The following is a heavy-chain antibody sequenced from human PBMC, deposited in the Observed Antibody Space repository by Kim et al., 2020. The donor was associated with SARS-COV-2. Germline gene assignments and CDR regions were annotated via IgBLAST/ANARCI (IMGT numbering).Heavy chain of an antibody. J-gene: IGHJ6*02. CDR2: ISSDGSKQ. CDR1: GFIFSSYA. Sequence: GGSLRLSCAASGFIFSSYAMHWVRQAPGKGLEWVAVISSDGSKQYYANSVKGRFTISRDNFKNTLYLRMNSLRAEDTAVYYCARGESGSYYAFYYYGMDVWGQGTTVTVSS. D-gene: IGHD1-26*01. V-gene: IGHV3-30*04. CDR3: ARGESGSYYAFYYYGMDV.